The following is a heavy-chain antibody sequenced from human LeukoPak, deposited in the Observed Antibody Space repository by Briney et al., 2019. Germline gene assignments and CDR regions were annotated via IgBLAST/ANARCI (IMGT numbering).Heavy chain of an antibody. D-gene: IGHD4-17*01. Sequence: GASVKVTCKASGDTFSRYAISWVRQAPGQGPEWMGGIIPIFGTANYAQKFQGRVTITADESTSTAYMELSSLRSEDTAVYYCARVGVREYGDYGYFDLWGRGTLVTVSS. V-gene: IGHV1-69*01. CDR1: GDTFSRYA. CDR2: IIPIFGTA. J-gene: IGHJ2*01. CDR3: ARVGVREYGDYGYFDL.